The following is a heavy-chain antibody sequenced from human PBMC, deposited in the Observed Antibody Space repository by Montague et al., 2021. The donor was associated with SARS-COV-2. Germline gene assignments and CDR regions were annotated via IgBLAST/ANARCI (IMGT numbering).Heavy chain of an antibody. D-gene: IGHD2-21*02. CDR3: ARRCTGGGYCHGDH. CDR2: VYYSGNT. Sequence: SETLSLTCTVSGGSISNSNYYWGWIRQPPGKGLEWIGSVYYSGNTYHNPSLKSRVSISVDTSKSQLPLKVTSVTAADTAVYHCARRCTGGGYCHGDHWGQGTLVTVSS. J-gene: IGHJ4*02. CDR1: GGSISNSNYY. V-gene: IGHV4-39*01.